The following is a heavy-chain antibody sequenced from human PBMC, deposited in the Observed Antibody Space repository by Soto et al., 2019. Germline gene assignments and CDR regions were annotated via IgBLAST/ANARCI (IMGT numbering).Heavy chain of an antibody. CDR1: GFIVSSSY. V-gene: IGHV3-53*01. CDR2: IYSGGST. J-gene: IGHJ4*02. Sequence: VGSLRLSGAASGFIVSSSYMNWVRQAPGKGLEWVSVIYSGGSTYYADSVQGRFTISRDNSKNTLYLQMNSLRAEDTAVYYCARERLVTTRPTYFDYWGQGTLVTVSS. D-gene: IGHD4-17*01. CDR3: ARERLVTTRPTYFDY.